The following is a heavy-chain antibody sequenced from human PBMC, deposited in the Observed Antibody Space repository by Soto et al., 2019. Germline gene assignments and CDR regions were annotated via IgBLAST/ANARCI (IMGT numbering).Heavy chain of an antibody. CDR1: GFTFSSYW. D-gene: IGHD4-17*01. CDR2: INSDGSSA. Sequence: EVQLMEAGGGLVQPGGSLRLSCAASGFTFSSYWMHWVRQVPGEGLVWVSRINSDGSSASYADSVKGRFTISRDNAKNTVYLQMSSLRGEDTAVYYCIRAYGEAGSTAAFDIWGQGTMVIVSS. J-gene: IGHJ3*02. V-gene: IGHV3-74*01. CDR3: IRAYGEAGSTAAFDI.